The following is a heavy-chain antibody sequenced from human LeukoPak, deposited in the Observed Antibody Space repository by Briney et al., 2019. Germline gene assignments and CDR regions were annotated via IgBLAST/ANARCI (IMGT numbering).Heavy chain of an antibody. CDR2: ISASGGTT. CDR1: GFTFSGSA. D-gene: IGHD2-15*01. J-gene: IGHJ4*02. V-gene: IGHV3-23*01. Sequence: PGGSLRLSCAASGFTFSGSAMSWVRQAPGKGLEWVSSISASGGTTYSADSVKGRFTISRDNSKNTVSLQMNSLRDGDTAIYYCAKDGDCPVSGGSCYFDYWGQGTLVTVSS. CDR3: AKDGDCPVSGGSCYFDY.